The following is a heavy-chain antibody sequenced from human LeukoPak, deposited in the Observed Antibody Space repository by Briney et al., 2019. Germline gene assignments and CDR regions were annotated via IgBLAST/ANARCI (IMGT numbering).Heavy chain of an antibody. Sequence: ASVKVSCKASGYTFTSYGISWVRQAPGQGLEWMGWISAYNGNTNYAQKLQGRVTMTRNTSISTAYMELSSLRSEDTAVYYCAREAKYYDSSGYLDYFDYWGQGTLVTVSS. V-gene: IGHV1-18*01. CDR1: GYTFTSYG. CDR3: AREAKYYDSSGYLDYFDY. D-gene: IGHD3-22*01. J-gene: IGHJ4*02. CDR2: ISAYNGNT.